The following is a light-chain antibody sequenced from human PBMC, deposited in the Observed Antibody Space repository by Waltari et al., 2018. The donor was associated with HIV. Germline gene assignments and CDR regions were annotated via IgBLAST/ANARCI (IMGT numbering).Light chain of an antibody. CDR1: SSDIGAYDF. CDR3: SSYGDSLKVL. J-gene: IGLJ2*01. CDR2: EVP. Sequence: QSALTQPPSASGSLGQSVTISCTGSSSDIGAYDFVSWFQQHPHSAPKLLLYEVPRPPSTVSDRFSGSRSGNASFLTVAGLQPDDEATYFCSSYGDSLKVLFGGGTNVTVL. V-gene: IGLV2-8*01.